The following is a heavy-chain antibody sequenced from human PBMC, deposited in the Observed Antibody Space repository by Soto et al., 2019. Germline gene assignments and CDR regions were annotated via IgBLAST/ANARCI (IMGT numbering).Heavy chain of an antibody. V-gene: IGHV1-2*02. D-gene: IGHD3-3*01. Sequence: QLHLVQSGAVVKKPGASVTVSCSASGYPVTAYYMHWVRQAPGRGLEWMGGINPATGAAKYTQTFQGRVTLTREPSTGTVFLELSGPTSEDTAVFFWARGGGVGVAGSAAFDMWGQGTLVTVSS. CDR1: GYPVTAYY. CDR3: ARGGGVGVAGSAAFDM. CDR2: INPATGAA. J-gene: IGHJ3*02.